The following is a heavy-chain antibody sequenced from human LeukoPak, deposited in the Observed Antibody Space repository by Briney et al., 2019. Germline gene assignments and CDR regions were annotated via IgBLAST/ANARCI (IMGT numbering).Heavy chain of an antibody. J-gene: IGHJ5*02. CDR3: ARGSQLRIAAAVYNWFDP. CDR1: GGSFSGYY. CDR2: INHSGST. Sequence: SETLSLTCAVYGGSFSGYYWSWIRQPPGKGLEWIGEINHSGSTNYNPSLKSRVTISVDTSKNQFSLKLSSVTAADTAVYYCARGSQLRIAAAVYNWFDPWGQGTLVPVSS. V-gene: IGHV4-34*01. D-gene: IGHD6-13*01.